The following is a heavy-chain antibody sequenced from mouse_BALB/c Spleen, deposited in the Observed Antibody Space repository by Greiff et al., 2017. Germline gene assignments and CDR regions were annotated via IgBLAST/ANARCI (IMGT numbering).Heavy chain of an antibody. J-gene: IGHJ3*01. D-gene: IGHD2-4*01. CDR3: TREGRITTFAY. CDR2: IYPGNSDT. CDR1: GYTFTSYW. Sequence: VQLKQSGTVLARPGASVKMSCKASGYTFTSYWMHWVKQRPGQGLEWIGAIYPGNSDTSYNQKFKGKAKLTPVTSTSTAYMELSSLTNEDSAVYYCTREGRITTFAYWGQGTLVTVSA. V-gene: IGHV1-5*01.